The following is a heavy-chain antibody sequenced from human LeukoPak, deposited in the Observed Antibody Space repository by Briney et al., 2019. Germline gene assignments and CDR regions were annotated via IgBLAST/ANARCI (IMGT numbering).Heavy chain of an antibody. CDR3: ARNLYYYDSSGYYYVDY. CDR2: ISAYNGNT. V-gene: IGHV1-18*01. D-gene: IGHD3-22*01. CDR1: GYTFTSYG. Sequence: GASVKVSCKASGYTFTSYGISWVRQAPGQGLEWMGWISAYNGNTNYAQKLQGRVTMTTDTSTSTAYMELRSLRSDDTAVYYCARNLYYYDSSGYYYVDYWGQGTLVTVSS. J-gene: IGHJ4*02.